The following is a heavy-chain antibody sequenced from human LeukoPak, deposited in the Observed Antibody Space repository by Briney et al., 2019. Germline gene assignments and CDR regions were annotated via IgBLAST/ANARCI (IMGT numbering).Heavy chain of an antibody. D-gene: IGHD3-9*01. CDR1: GFTFSSYS. V-gene: IGHV4-34*01. CDR2: INHSGST. CDR3: ARGGVRYFDWLPFDY. J-gene: IGHJ4*02. Sequence: GSLRLSCAASGFTFSSYSMNWVRQPPGKGLEWIGEINHSGSTNYNPSLKSRVTISVDTSKNQFSLKLSSVTAADTAVYYCARGGVRYFDWLPFDYWGQGTLVTVSS.